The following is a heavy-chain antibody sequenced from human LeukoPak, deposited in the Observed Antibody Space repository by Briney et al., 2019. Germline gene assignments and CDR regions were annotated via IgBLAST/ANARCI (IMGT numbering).Heavy chain of an antibody. CDR3: ARDGTAAGLYFDL. CDR2: IKQDGAEK. Sequence: GGSLRLSCGVSGFTFSSYWMNWVRQAPGKGLEWVASIKQDGAEKSYVDSVKGRFTISRDNAKNSLYLQMSSLRAEDTAVYYCARDGTAAGLYFDLWDQGTLVTVSS. D-gene: IGHD6-13*01. V-gene: IGHV3-7*01. J-gene: IGHJ4*01. CDR1: GFTFSSYW.